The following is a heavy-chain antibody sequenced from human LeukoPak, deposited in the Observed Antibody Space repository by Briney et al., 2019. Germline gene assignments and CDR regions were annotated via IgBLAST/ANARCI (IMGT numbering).Heavy chain of an antibody. J-gene: IGHJ5*02. Sequence: GGSLRLSCAASGFKFDDYGMSWVRQAPGRGLEWVCDINWNGAWTGYADSVKGRFTISRDDAKNSLYLQMNSLRAEDTALYYCAGYYYDSSRGFDLWGQGTLVTVSA. D-gene: IGHD3-22*01. V-gene: IGHV3-20*04. CDR1: GFKFDDYG. CDR3: AGYYYDSSRGFDL. CDR2: INWNGAWT.